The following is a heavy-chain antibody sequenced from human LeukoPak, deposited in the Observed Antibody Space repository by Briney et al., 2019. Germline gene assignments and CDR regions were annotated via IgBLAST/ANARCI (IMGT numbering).Heavy chain of an antibody. CDR2: IRYDGSNK. CDR1: GFTFSSYG. CDR3: ARDQQCSGGSCYGAFDI. Sequence: PGGSLRLSCAASGFTFSSYGMHWVRQAPGKGLEWVAFIRYDGSNKYYADSVKGRFTISRDNSKNTLYLQMNSLRAEDTAVYYCARDQQCSGGSCYGAFDIWGQGTMVTVSS. J-gene: IGHJ3*02. V-gene: IGHV3-30*02. D-gene: IGHD2-15*01.